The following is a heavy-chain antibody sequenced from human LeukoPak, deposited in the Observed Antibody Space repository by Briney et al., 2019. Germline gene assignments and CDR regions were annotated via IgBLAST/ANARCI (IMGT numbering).Heavy chain of an antibody. V-gene: IGHV1-2*06. CDR1: GYTFTGYY. Sequence: ASVKVSCKASGYTFTGYYMHWVRQAPGQGLEWMGRINPNSGGTNYAQKFQGRVTMTRDTSISTAYMELSRLRSDDTAVYYCAREGGAYCSSTSCSFEKYNWFDLWDQGTLVTVSS. D-gene: IGHD2-2*01. CDR2: INPNSGGT. CDR3: AREGGAYCSSTSCSFEKYNWFDL. J-gene: IGHJ5*02.